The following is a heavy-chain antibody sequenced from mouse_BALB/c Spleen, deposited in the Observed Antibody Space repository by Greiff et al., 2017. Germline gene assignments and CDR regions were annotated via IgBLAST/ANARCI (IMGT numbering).Heavy chain of an antibody. V-gene: IGHV2-9*02. Sequence: VQRVESGPGLVAPSQSLSITCTVSGFSLTSYGVHWVRQPPGKGLEWLGVIWAGGSTNYNSALMSRLSISKDNSKSQVFLKMNSLQTDDTAMYYCARGGLRRGYAMDYWGQGTSVTVSS. D-gene: IGHD2-4*01. CDR2: IWAGGST. CDR1: GFSLTSYG. CDR3: ARGGLRRGYAMDY. J-gene: IGHJ4*01.